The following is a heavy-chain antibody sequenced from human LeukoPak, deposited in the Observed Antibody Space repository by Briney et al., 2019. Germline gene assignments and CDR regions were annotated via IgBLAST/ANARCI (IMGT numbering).Heavy chain of an antibody. Sequence: SGTLSLTCAVYGGSFCGYSWSWIRQPPGRGLEWIGEINHSGSTNYNPSLKSRVTISVDTSKNQFSLKLSSVTAADTAVYYCARGRDGYNLASYFDYWGQGTLVTVSS. CDR3: ARGRDGYNLASYFDY. V-gene: IGHV4-34*01. D-gene: IGHD5-24*01. J-gene: IGHJ4*02. CDR2: INHSGST. CDR1: GGSFCGYS.